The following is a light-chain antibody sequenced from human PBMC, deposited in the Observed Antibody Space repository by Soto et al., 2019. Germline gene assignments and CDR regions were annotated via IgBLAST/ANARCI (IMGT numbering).Light chain of an antibody. CDR2: KAS. CDR1: QSISSW. Sequence: DIQMTQSPSTLSASVGDMVTIACRASQSISSWLAWYQQKPGKAPKLLIYKASSLESGVPSRFSGSGSGTEFTLTISSLQPDDFATYYCQQYNSYWTFGEGTKVDIK. V-gene: IGKV1-5*03. CDR3: QQYNSYWT. J-gene: IGKJ1*01.